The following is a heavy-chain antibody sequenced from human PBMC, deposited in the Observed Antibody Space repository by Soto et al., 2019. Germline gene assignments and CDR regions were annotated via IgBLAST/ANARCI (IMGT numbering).Heavy chain of an antibody. V-gene: IGHV6-1*01. D-gene: IGHD3-3*01. Sequence: SQTLSLTCAISGDSVSSNSAAWNWIRQSPSRGLEWLGRTYYRSKWYNDYAVSVKSRITINPDTSKNQFSLQLNSVTPEDTAVYYCARDDFWSGYYRAWFDPWGQGTLVTSPQ. CDR2: TYYRSKWYN. CDR1: GDSVSSNSAA. CDR3: ARDDFWSGYYRAWFDP. J-gene: IGHJ5*02.